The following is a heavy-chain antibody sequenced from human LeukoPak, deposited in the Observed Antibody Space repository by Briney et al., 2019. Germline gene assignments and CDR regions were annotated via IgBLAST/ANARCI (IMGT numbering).Heavy chain of an antibody. D-gene: IGHD3-9*01. CDR2: ISSSSSYI. CDR3: ARDRNPYYGILTAV. V-gene: IGHV3-21*01. Sequence: GGSLRLSCAASGFTFSSYSMNWVRQAPGKGLEWVSSISSSSSYIYYADSVKGRFTISRDNAKNSLYLQMNSLRAEDTAVYYCARDRNPYYGILTAVWGQGTLVTVSS. CDR1: GFTFSSYS. J-gene: IGHJ4*02.